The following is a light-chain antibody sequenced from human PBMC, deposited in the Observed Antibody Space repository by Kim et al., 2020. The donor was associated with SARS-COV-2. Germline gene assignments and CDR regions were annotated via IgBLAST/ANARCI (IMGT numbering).Light chain of an antibody. CDR3: HYPTNEFSI. CDR2: KTS. CDR1: HNINAD. V-gene: IGKV1-5*03. Sequence: ASIECRVTITFQASHNINADLSSYKQNPGKAPNLLTFKTSDLDSGVPSRFSTSGSGTEFTLTIDSLQPDDFATYFCHYPTNEFSIFGQVTKVDIK. J-gene: IGKJ1*01.